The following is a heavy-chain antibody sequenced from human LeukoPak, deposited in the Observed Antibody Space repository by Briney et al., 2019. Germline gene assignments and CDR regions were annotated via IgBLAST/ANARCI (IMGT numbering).Heavy chain of an antibody. CDR2: ISYDGSNK. V-gene: IGHV3-30*04. CDR1: GFTFSSYA. D-gene: IGHD3-16*01. J-gene: IGHJ4*02. Sequence: GGSLRLSCAASGFTFSSYAMHWVRQAPGKGLEWVAVISYDGSNKYYADSVKGRFTISRDNSKNTLYLQMNSLRAEDTAVYYCASLFGGYSDYWGQGTLVTVSS. CDR3: ASLFGGYSDY.